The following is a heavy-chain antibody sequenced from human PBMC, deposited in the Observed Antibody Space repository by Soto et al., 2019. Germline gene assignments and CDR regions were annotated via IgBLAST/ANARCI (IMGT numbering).Heavy chain of an antibody. D-gene: IGHD6-6*01. J-gene: IGHJ4*02. CDR1: GDSISSNNW. Sequence: QVQLQESGPGLVKPSGTLSLTCAVSGDSISSNNWWHWVRQPPGKGLEWIGEIYHSGTTNYNPSLKSRVTISADKSKNQISLKLNSVTAADTAAYYCAGGVYSSSSDWGQGTLVTVSS. CDR2: IYHSGTT. CDR3: AGGVYSSSSD. V-gene: IGHV4-4*02.